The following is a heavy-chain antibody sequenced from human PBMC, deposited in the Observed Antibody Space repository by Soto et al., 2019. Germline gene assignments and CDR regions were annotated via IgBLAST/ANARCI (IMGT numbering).Heavy chain of an antibody. J-gene: IGHJ5*02. Sequence: SETLSLTCTVSGGSIRSYYWGWIRQPPGKGLEWIGNIYFSGSTNYNPSLKSRVTISVDTSRNQLSLSLSSVTAADTAFFYCARVPVVVVVPHALGFDLWGQGTLVTVSS. CDR3: ARVPVVVVVPHALGFDL. V-gene: IGHV4-59*13. CDR2: IYFSGST. CDR1: GGSIRSYY. D-gene: IGHD2-2*01.